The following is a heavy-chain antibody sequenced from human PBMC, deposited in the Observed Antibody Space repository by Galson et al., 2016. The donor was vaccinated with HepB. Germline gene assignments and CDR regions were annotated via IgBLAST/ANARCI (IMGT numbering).Heavy chain of an antibody. V-gene: IGHV3-23*01. Sequence: SLRLSCAASGFSFSDYGMSWVRQAPGKGLEWVSTISGGDYSTYYADSVKGRFTISRVNSKNTLDLQMNSLRAEDTAIYYCAKGLQYDSYALDVWGQGTTVTVSS. CDR2: ISGGDYST. CDR3: AKGLQYDSYALDV. J-gene: IGHJ6*02. CDR1: GFSFSDYG. D-gene: IGHD2/OR15-2a*01.